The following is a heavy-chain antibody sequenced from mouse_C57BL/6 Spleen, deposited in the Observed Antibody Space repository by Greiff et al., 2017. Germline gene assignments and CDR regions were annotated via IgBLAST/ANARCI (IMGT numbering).Heavy chain of an antibody. V-gene: IGHV5-12*01. CDR2: ISNGGGST. CDR3: ARHPSIYDGYYAWFAY. Sequence: EVKLVESGGGLVQPGGSLKLSCAASGFTFSDYYMYWVRQTPEKRLEWVAYISNGGGSTYYPDTVKGRFTISRDNAKNTLYLQMSRLKSEDTAMYYCARHPSIYDGYYAWFAYWGQGTLVTVSA. J-gene: IGHJ3*01. CDR1: GFTFSDYY. D-gene: IGHD2-3*01.